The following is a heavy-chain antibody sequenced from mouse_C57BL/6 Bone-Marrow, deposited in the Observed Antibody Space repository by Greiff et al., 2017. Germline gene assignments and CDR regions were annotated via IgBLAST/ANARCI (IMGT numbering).Heavy chain of an antibody. D-gene: IGHD2-4*01. CDR1: GYTFTSYW. J-gene: IGHJ4*01. V-gene: IGHV1-72*01. CDR2: IDPNSGGT. Sequence: QVQLQQPGAELVKPGASVKLSCKASGYTFTSYWMHWVKQRPGRGLEWIGRIDPNSGGTKYNEKFKSKATLTVDKPSSTAYMQLSSLTSGDSAVDDCARGRLRRRRYYAMDYWGQGTSVTVSS. CDR3: ARGRLRRRRYYAMDY.